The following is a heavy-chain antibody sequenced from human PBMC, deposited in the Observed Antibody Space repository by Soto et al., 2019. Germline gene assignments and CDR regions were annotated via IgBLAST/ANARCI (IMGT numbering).Heavy chain of an antibody. CDR2: IIPIFGTA. V-gene: IGHV1-69*06. Sequence: ASVKVSCKASGGTFSSYAISWVRQAPGQGLEWMGGIIPIFGTANYAQKVQGGVTITADKYTSTAYMEQSSMRSEDTAVYYCARDRGYDSSGYFFGYWGQGTQVTVSS. D-gene: IGHD3-22*01. J-gene: IGHJ4*02. CDR1: GGTFSSYA. CDR3: ARDRGYDSSGYFFGY.